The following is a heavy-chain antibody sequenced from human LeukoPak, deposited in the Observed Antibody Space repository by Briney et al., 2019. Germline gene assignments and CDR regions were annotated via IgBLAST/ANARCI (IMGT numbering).Heavy chain of an antibody. D-gene: IGHD2-2*01. V-gene: IGHV1-2*04. CDR2: INPNSGGT. Sequence: ASVKVSCKASGYTFTGYYMHWVRQAPGQGLEWMGWINPNSGGTNYAQKFQGWVTMTRDTSISTAYMELSRMRSDDTAVYYCARAGVVVPAVLDYWGQGTLVTVSS. CDR3: ARAGVVVPAVLDY. CDR1: GYTFTGYY. J-gene: IGHJ4*02.